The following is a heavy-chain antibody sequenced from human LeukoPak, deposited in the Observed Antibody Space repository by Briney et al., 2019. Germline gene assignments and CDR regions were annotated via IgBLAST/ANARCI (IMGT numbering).Heavy chain of an antibody. J-gene: IGHJ3*01. V-gene: IGHV7-4-1*02. CDR3: AREHSGYDYDAFDV. D-gene: IGHD5-12*01. CDR1: GYTFTSYA. CDR2: ISTKTGNP. Sequence: ASVKVSYKASGYTFTSYAINWVRQAPGQGLEWMGWISTKTGNPTYAQGFIGRSVFSLDTSVSTAYLQISSLKAEDTAVYYCAREHSGYDYDAFDVWGQGTMVTVSS.